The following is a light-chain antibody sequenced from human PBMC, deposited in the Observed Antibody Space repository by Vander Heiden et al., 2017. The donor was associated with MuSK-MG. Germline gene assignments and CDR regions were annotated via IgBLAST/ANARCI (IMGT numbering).Light chain of an antibody. CDR2: GAS. V-gene: IGKV3-15*01. CDR3: LQYNNWPIT. CDR1: QSVSSN. J-gene: IGKJ5*01. Sequence: EIVITQSPATLSVSPGERATLSCRASQSVSSNLAWYQQKPGQAPRLLIYGASTRATGSPARFSGSGSGTEFTLTISSLQSEDFAVYYCLQYNNWPITLDQGTRLEIK.